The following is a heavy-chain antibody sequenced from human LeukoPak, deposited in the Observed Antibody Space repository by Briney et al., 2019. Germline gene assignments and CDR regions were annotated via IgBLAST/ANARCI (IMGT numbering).Heavy chain of an antibody. CDR3: AKELAGGQWLVGVDAFDI. CDR1: GFTFSSYG. Sequence: GGALRLSCAASGFTFSSYGMHWVRQAPGKGLEWVAVISYDGSNKYYADSVSGRFTISRDNSKNTLYLQMNSLRAEDTAVYYCAKELAGGQWLVGVDAFDIWGQGTMVTVSS. CDR2: ISYDGSNK. J-gene: IGHJ3*02. D-gene: IGHD6-19*01. V-gene: IGHV3-30*18.